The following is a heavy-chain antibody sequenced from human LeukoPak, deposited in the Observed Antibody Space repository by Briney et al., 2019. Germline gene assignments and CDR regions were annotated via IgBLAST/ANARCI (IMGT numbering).Heavy chain of an antibody. CDR2: IIPIFGTK. J-gene: IGHJ6*04. Sequence: SVEVSCKVSGGTFSRYGISWVRQAPGQGLEWMGRIIPIFGTKNYAQKFQGRVTITADESTSTVYMELSSLRSADTAIYYCGRSGSFDVLSGYYMYGMDVWGKGTTVIVSS. CDR1: GGTFSRYG. D-gene: IGHD3-3*01. CDR3: GRSGSFDVLSGYYMYGMDV. V-gene: IGHV1-69*13.